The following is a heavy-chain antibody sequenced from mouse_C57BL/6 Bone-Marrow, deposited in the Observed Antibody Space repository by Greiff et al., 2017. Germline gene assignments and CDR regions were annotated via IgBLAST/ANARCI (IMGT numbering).Heavy chain of an antibody. CDR3: TRYLMYDGTNY. D-gene: IGHD1-1*01. V-gene: IGHV14-2*01. CDR2: IDPEDGET. J-gene: IGHJ2*01. Sequence: EVQLQQSGAELVKPGASVKLSCTASGFNIKDYYIHWVKQRPEQGLEWIGRIDPEDGETKYAPKFQDKATITADTTSNPAYLQLSSRTSEDTAVYYCTRYLMYDGTNYWGQGTTLTVSS. CDR1: GFNIKDYY.